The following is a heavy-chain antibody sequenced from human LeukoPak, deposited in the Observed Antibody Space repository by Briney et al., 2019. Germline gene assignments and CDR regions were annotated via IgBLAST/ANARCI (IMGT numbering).Heavy chain of an antibody. Sequence: GGSLRLSCAASGFTFSSYEMNWVRQAPGKGLEWVSYISSSGSTIYYADSVKGRFTISRDNAKNSLYLQMNSLRSDDTAVYYCARGQWELLRGAFDIWGQGTMVTVSS. V-gene: IGHV3-48*03. CDR3: ARGQWELLRGAFDI. CDR1: GFTFSSYE. J-gene: IGHJ3*02. CDR2: ISSSGSTI. D-gene: IGHD1-26*01.